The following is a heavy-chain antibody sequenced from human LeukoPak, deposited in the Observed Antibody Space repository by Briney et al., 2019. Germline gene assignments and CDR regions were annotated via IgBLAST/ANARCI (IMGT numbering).Heavy chain of an antibody. CDR3: TRYGDYFGNYYYYGMDV. CDR2: IRSKAYGGTT. Sequence: AGGSLRLSCTASGFTFGDYAMSWVRQAPGKGLEWVGFIRSKAYGGTTEYAASVKGRLTISRDDSKSIAYLQMNSLKTEDTAVYYCTRYGDYFGNYYYYGMDVRGQGTTVTVSS. D-gene: IGHD4-17*01. J-gene: IGHJ6*02. V-gene: IGHV3-49*04. CDR1: GFTFGDYA.